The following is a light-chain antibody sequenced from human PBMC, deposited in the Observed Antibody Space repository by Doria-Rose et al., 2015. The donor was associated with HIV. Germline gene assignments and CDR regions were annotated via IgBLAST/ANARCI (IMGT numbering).Light chain of an antibody. J-gene: IGKJ5*01. CDR1: QSISTD. V-gene: IGKV3-15*01. CDR3: HQYNNWPT. CDR2: GVS. Sequence: TQSPETLSVSPGESATLSCRASQSISTDLAWYQHKPGQAPRLLIWGVSTRATGIPARFSGSGSGTEFTLTISSLQSEDFAIYFCHQYNNWPTFGQGTRLDIK.